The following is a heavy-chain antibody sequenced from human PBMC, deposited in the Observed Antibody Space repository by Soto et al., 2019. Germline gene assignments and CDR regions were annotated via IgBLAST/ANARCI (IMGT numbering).Heavy chain of an antibody. CDR1: GYTFTSYA. J-gene: IGHJ5*02. CDR2: INAGNGNT. Sequence: QVQLVQSGAEVKKPGASVKVSCKASGYTFTSYAMHWVRQAPGQRLEWMGWINAGNGNTKYSQKFQGRVTITRDTSASTAYMELSRLRSEDTAVYYGARCEYGSTPWNWFDPWGQGTLVTVSS. CDR3: ARCEYGSTPWNWFDP. D-gene: IGHD2-15*01. V-gene: IGHV1-3*01.